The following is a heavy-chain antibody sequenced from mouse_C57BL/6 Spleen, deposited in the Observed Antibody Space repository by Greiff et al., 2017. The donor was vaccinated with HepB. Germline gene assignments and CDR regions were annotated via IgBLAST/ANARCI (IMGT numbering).Heavy chain of an antibody. CDR3: ARRRDYDDY. CDR1: GYTFTSYG. J-gene: IGHJ2*01. D-gene: IGHD2-4*01. V-gene: IGHV1-81*01. CDR2: IYPRSGNT. Sequence: VQRVESGAELARPGASVKLSCKASGYTFTSYGISWVKQRTGQGLEWIGEIYPRSGNTYYNEKFKGKATLTADKSSSTAYMELRSLTSEDSAVYFCARRRDYDDYWGQGTTLTVSS.